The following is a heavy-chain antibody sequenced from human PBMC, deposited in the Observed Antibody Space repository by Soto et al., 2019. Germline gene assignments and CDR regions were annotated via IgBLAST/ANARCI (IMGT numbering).Heavy chain of an antibody. D-gene: IGHD3-22*01. CDR1: CGSISSSNW. CDR3: ASGYYYDSSGYYPRFDY. Sequence: SETLSLTCAVSCGSISSSNWWSWVRQPPGKGLEWIGEIYHSGSTNYNPSLKSRVTISVDKSKNQFSLKLSSVTAADTAVYYCASGYYYDSSGYYPRFDYWGQGTLVTVSS. CDR2: IYHSGST. V-gene: IGHV4-4*02. J-gene: IGHJ4*02.